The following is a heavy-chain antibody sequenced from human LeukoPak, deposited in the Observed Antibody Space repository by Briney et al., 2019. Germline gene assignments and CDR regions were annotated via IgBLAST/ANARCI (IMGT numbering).Heavy chain of an antibody. J-gene: IGHJ4*02. V-gene: IGHV3-7*01. CDR2: IKQDGSEK. Sequence: QPGGSLRLSCAASGFTFSSYGMHWVRQAPGRGLEWVANIKQDGSEKYYVDSVKGRFTISRDNAKNSLYLQMNSLRAEDTAVYYCARAVEWLLSLYFDYWGQGTLVTVSS. CDR3: ARAVEWLLSLYFDY. D-gene: IGHD3-3*01. CDR1: GFTFSSYG.